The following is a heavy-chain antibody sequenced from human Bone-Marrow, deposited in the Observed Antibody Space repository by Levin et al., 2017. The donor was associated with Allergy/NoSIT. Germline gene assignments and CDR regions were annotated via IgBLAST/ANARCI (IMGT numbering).Heavy chain of an antibody. CDR2: INPNSGGT. J-gene: IGHJ3*02. D-gene: IGHD3-22*01. CDR1: GYTFTDYY. V-gene: IGHV1-2*02. CDR3: ARDPDYYDRAFDI. Sequence: GASVKVSCKASGYTFTDYYMNWVRQAPGQGLEWMGWINPNSGGTNYAQKFQSRVTMTRDTSISTAYMELSGLRSDDTAVYYCARDPDYYDRAFDIWGQGTMVTVSS.